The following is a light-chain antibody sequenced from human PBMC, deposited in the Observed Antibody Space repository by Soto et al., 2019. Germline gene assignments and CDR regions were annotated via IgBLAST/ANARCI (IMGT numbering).Light chain of an antibody. V-gene: IGLV2-14*01. CDR2: DVS. CDR3: SSYTSSSTPVV. J-gene: IGLJ2*01. Sequence: QSALTQPASVSGSPGQPITIPCTGTSSDVGGYNYVSWYQQHPGKAPKLMIYDVSNRPSGVSNRFSGSKSGNTASLTISGLQAEDEADYYCSSYTSSSTPVVFGGGTKL. CDR1: SSDVGGYNY.